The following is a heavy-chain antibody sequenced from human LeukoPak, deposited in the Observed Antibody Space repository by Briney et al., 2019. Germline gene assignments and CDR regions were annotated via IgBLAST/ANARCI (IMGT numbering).Heavy chain of an antibody. D-gene: IGHD3-3*01. CDR1: GGSISISSYY. V-gene: IGHV4-39*02. Sequence: SETLSLTCTVSGGSISISSYYWGWIRQPPGKGLEWIGSIYYSGSTYYNPSLKSRVTISVDTSKNQFSLKLSSVTAADTAVYYCAREMEDYDFWSGSQKGGLDYWGQGTLVTVSS. J-gene: IGHJ4*02. CDR2: IYYSGST. CDR3: AREMEDYDFWSGSQKGGLDY.